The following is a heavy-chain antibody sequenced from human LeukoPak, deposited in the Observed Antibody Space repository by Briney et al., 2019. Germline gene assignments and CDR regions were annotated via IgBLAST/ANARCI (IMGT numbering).Heavy chain of an antibody. Sequence: SETLSLTCSVSGGSLSSHYWSWIRQPPGKGLELIGHIHDTGSTLYNPSLRGRVTISLDTSNNQFSLKLTSMTAADTAVYYCARFSSGCSTSSCYLTYWGQGTLVTVS. D-gene: IGHD2-2*01. CDR1: GGSLSSHY. J-gene: IGHJ4*02. V-gene: IGHV4-59*11. CDR2: IHDTGST. CDR3: ARFSSGCSTSSCYLTY.